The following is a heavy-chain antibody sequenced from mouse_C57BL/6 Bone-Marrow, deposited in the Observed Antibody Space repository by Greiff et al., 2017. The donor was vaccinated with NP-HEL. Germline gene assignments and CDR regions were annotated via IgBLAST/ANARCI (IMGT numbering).Heavy chain of an antibody. D-gene: IGHD1-1*01. J-gene: IGHJ3*01. CDR2: FYPGSGSI. CDR3: ARSALLLRGAY. Sequence: VQLQQSGAELVKPGASVKLSCKASGYTFTEYTIHWVKQRSGQGLEWIGWFYPGSGSIKYNEKFKSKATLTVDKSSSTAYMQLSSLTSEDSAVYYCARSALLLRGAYWGQGTLVTVSA. CDR1: GYTFTEYT. V-gene: IGHV1-62-2*01.